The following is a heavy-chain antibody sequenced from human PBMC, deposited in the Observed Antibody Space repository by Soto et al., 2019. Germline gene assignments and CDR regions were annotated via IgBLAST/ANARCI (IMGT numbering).Heavy chain of an antibody. CDR1: GGTFSSYT. Sequence: QVQLVQSGAEVKKPGSSVKVSCKASGGTFSSYTISWVRQAPGQGLEWMGRIIPILGIANYAQKFQGRVTITADKSTSTAYMELSSLRSEDTAVYYCARVLIESGGSAFDIWGQGTMVTVSS. CDR2: IIPILGIA. J-gene: IGHJ3*02. CDR3: ARVLIESGGSAFDI. D-gene: IGHD1-1*01. V-gene: IGHV1-69*02.